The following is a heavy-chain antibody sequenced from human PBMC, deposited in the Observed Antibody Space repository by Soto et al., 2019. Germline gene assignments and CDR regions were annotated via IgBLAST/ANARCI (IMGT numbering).Heavy chain of an antibody. J-gene: IGHJ4*02. CDR2: ISSNGGST. V-gene: IGHV3-64D*08. CDR3: VKDVYSKGYSSGKAGY. D-gene: IGHD6-19*01. CDR1: GFTFSSYA. Sequence: EVQLVESGGGLVQPGGSLRLSCSASGFTFSSYAMHWVRQAPGKGLEYVSAISSNGGSTYYADSVKGRFTISRDNSKNTLYLQMSSLRAEDTAVYYCVKDVYSKGYSSGKAGYWGQGTLVTVSS.